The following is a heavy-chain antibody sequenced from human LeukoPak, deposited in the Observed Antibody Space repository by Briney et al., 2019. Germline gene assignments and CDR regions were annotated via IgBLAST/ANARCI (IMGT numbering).Heavy chain of an antibody. D-gene: IGHD2-2*01. CDR3: AKEYQLRYGMDV. V-gene: IGHV3-33*03. CDR1: GFTFSDYG. J-gene: IGHJ6*02. CDR2: VYYDGSKE. Sequence: GKSLRLSCAASGFTFSDYGMHWVRQAPGKGLEWVGFVYYDGSKEYFADSVKGRFTISRDNAKNSLYLQMNSLRAEDTALYYCAKEYQLRYGMDVWGQGTTVTVSS.